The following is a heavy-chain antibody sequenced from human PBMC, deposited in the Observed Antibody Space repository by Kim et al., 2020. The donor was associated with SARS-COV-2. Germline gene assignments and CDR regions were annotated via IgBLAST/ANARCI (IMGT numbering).Heavy chain of an antibody. J-gene: IGHJ4*02. CDR3: AKGDCSSTSCYTTGY. CDR1: GFTFSSYA. CDR2: ISGSGGGI. Sequence: GGSLRLSCAASGFTFSSYAMRWVRQAPGKGLEWVSTISGSGGGIYYADSVKGRFTISRDNSKNTLDLQMNSRRAEDTAVYYCAKGDCSSTSCYTTGYWGRGTLVTASS. V-gene: IGHV3-23*01. D-gene: IGHD2-2*02.